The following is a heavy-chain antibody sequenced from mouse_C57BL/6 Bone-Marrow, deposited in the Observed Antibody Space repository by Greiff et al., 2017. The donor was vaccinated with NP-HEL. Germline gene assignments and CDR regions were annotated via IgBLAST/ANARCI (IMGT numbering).Heavy chain of an antibody. CDR3: VGERMITTECYFDY. CDR1: GFTFTTYA. D-gene: IGHD2-4*01. Sequence: EVKLVESGGGLVQPKGSLKLSCAASGFTFTTYAMHWVRQAPGKGLEWVARIRSKSSNYATYYADSVKDRFTISRDDSQSMLYLQMNNLKTEDTAMYYCVGERMITTECYFDYWGQGTTLTVSS. J-gene: IGHJ2*01. CDR2: IRSKSSNYAT. V-gene: IGHV10-3*01.